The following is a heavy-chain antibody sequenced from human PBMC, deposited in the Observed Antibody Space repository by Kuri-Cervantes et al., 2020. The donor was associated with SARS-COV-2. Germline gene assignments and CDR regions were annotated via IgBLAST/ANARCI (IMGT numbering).Heavy chain of an antibody. D-gene: IGHD1-26*01. V-gene: IGHV3-43*02. CDR1: GFTFDDYA. Sequence: GGSLRLSCAASGFTFDDYAMHWVRQAPGKGLEWVSLISGDGGSTYYADSVKGRFTISRDNAKNSLYLQMDSLRDEDTAVYYCARDPLRVVGATDDAFDIWGQGTMVTVSS. CDR2: ISGDGGST. J-gene: IGHJ3*02. CDR3: ARDPLRVVGATDDAFDI.